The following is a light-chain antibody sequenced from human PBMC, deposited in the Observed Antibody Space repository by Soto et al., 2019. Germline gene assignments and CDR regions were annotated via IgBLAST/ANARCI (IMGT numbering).Light chain of an antibody. CDR2: EVS. CDR1: SSDGGGYNY. Sequence: QSVLTQPASVSGSPGQSSTISCTGTSSDGGGYNYVSWYQQHPGKAPKLMIYEVSNRPSGVSNRFSGSKSGNTASLTISGLQAEDEADYYCSSYTSSSTRGFGTGTKVTVL. V-gene: IGLV2-14*01. CDR3: SSYTSSSTRG. J-gene: IGLJ1*01.